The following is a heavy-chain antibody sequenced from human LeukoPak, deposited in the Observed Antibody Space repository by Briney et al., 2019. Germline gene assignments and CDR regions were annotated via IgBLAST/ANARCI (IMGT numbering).Heavy chain of an antibody. V-gene: IGHV3-23*01. D-gene: IGHD6-6*01. CDR1: GFTFSSYA. CDR3: VKASYSSSWWVVDY. Sequence: GGSLRLSCAASGFTFSSYAVSWVRQAPGKGLEWVSAISGSGSSTYYADSVKGRFTISRDNSKNTLYLQMNSLRAEDTAVYYCVKASYSSSWWVVDYWGQGTLVTVSS. J-gene: IGHJ4*02. CDR2: ISGSGSST.